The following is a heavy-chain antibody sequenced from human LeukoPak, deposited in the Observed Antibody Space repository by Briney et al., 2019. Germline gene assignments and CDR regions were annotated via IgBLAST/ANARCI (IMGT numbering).Heavy chain of an antibody. D-gene: IGHD2-21*01. CDR1: GGSISSSYYY. Sequence: PSETLSLTCTVSGGSISSSYYYWGWIRQPPGKGLEWIGYIYYSGSTYYNPSLKSRVTISVDTSKNQFSLKLSSVTAADTAVYYCAREGDKSAFDIWGQGTMVTVSS. J-gene: IGHJ3*02. CDR3: AREGDKSAFDI. V-gene: IGHV4-31*03. CDR2: IYYSGST.